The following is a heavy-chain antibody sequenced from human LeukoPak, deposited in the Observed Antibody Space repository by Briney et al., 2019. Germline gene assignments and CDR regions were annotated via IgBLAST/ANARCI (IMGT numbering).Heavy chain of an antibody. J-gene: IGHJ5*02. V-gene: IGHV1-24*01. CDR3: ATVYRSTEGVNWFDP. CDR1: GYTLTELS. CDR2: FDPEDGET. Sequence: GASVKVSCKVSGYTLTELSMHWVRQAPGKGLEGRGGFDPEDGETIYAQKIQCRVTITGDTSTDTAYMELKSLRSEDTAVYYCATVYRSTEGVNWFDPRGQGTLVTVSS. D-gene: IGHD6-13*01.